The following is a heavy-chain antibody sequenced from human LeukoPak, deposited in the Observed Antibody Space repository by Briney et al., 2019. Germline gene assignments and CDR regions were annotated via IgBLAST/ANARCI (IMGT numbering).Heavy chain of an antibody. J-gene: IGHJ6*03. Sequence: ASVKVSCKASGYTFTSYDINWVRQATGQGLEWMGWMNPNSGNTGYAQKFQGRVTMTRNTSISTAYMELSSLRSEDTAVYYCARDIVVVPAANPAVYYYYYMDVWGKGTTVTVSS. V-gene: IGHV1-8*01. CDR2: MNPNSGNT. D-gene: IGHD2-2*01. CDR3: ARDIVVVPAANPAVYYYYYMDV. CDR1: GYTFTSYD.